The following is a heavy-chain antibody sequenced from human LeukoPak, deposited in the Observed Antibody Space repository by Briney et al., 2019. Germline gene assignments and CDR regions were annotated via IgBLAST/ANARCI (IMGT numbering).Heavy chain of an antibody. Sequence: GGSLRLSCAASGFTFSSYAMSWVRQAPGKGLEWVSAISGSGGSTYYADSVKGRFTISRDNSKNTLYLRMNSLRAEDTALYYCAKSRYSSGWFIDYWGQGTLVTVSS. CDR3: AKSRYSSGWFIDY. V-gene: IGHV3-23*01. J-gene: IGHJ4*02. CDR1: GFTFSSYA. CDR2: ISGSGGST. D-gene: IGHD6-19*01.